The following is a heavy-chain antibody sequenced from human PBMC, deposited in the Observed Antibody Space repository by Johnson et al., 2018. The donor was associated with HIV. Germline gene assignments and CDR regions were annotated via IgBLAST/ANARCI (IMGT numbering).Heavy chain of an antibody. Sequence: VQLVESGGGVVQPGGSLRLSCAASGFTFSTFGMHWVRQAPGKGLEWVAFISYDGSNKYYADSVKGRFTISRDNSKNTLYLQMNSLRAEDTAVYYCARDDTEADGAFDIWGQGTMVTVSS. D-gene: IGHD2-2*02. V-gene: IGHV3-30*19. CDR3: ARDDTEADGAFDI. J-gene: IGHJ3*02. CDR1: GFTFSTFG. CDR2: ISYDGSNK.